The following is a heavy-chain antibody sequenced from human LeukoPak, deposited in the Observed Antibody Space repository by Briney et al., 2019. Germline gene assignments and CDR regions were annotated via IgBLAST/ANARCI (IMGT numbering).Heavy chain of an antibody. Sequence: SETLSLTCTVSGGSISSGSYYWSWIRQPAGTGLEWIGRIYTSGSTNYNPSLKSRVTISVDTSKNQFSLKLSSVTAADTAVYYCAAGYGRTDFDYWGQGTLVTVSS. J-gene: IGHJ4*02. V-gene: IGHV4-61*02. CDR1: GGSISSGSYY. CDR2: IYTSGST. D-gene: IGHD2-15*01. CDR3: AAGYGRTDFDY.